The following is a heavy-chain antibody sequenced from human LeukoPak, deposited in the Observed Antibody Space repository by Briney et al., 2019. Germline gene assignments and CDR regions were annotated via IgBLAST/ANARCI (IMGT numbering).Heavy chain of an antibody. V-gene: IGHV3-23*01. CDR2: ISGSCGST. J-gene: IGHJ3*02. Sequence: PGGSLRLSCAASGFTFSSYAMSWVRQAPGKGLEWVSAISGSCGSTYYADSVKGRFTISRDNSKNTLYLQMNSLRAEDTAVYYCAKDSYYYDSSGYSDAFDIWGQGTMVTVSS. CDR1: GFTFSSYA. CDR3: AKDSYYYDSSGYSDAFDI. D-gene: IGHD3-22*01.